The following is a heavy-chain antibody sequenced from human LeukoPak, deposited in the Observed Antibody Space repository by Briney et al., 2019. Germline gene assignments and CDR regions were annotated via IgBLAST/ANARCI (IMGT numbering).Heavy chain of an antibody. Sequence: SETLSLTCTVSGGSISSSPYYWGWIRQPPGKGLEWIGTIYYRGSTYSNPSLNSRVTISLDTSKNQFSLRLRSVTAADTALYYCARDPRWLTPDCTSTSCYENYFDPWGRGTLVTVSS. CDR3: ARDPRWLTPDCTSTSCYENYFDP. CDR2: IYYRGST. J-gene: IGHJ5*02. D-gene: IGHD2-2*01. V-gene: IGHV4-39*02. CDR1: GGSISSSPYY.